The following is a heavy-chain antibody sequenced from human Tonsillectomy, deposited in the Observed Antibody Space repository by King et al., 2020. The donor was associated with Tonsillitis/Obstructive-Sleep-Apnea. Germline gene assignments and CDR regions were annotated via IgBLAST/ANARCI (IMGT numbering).Heavy chain of an antibody. CDR3: TSVWWRQLWLDY. J-gene: IGHJ4*02. Sequence: VQLVESGAGLVQPVRSLRLSWTASGLTFGDYAMGWVRQAPGKGLGWVGFIRCKAYGGTTDYASSVKGRFTIPRDDSKSIAYLQMNSLKTEDTAVYYCTSVWWRQLWLDYWGRGTLVTVSS. V-gene: IGHV3-49*04. CDR1: GLTFGDYA. D-gene: IGHD5-18*01. CDR2: IRCKAYGGTT.